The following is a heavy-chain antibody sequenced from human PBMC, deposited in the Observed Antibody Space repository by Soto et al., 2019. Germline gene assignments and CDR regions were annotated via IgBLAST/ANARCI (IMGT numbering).Heavy chain of an antibody. V-gene: IGHV1-18*01. CDR3: ARMGDVPYYYYGMDV. D-gene: IGHD3-16*01. J-gene: IGHJ6*02. Sequence: QVQLVQSGAEVKKPGASVKVSCKASGYTFTSNGISWVRQAPGQGLEWMGWINGYNGNTNHAQKLQGRVTMSTDTSTSTAYMELRSLRSDDSAVYYCARMGDVPYYYYGMDVWGQGTTVTVSS. CDR1: GYTFTSNG. CDR2: INGYNGNT.